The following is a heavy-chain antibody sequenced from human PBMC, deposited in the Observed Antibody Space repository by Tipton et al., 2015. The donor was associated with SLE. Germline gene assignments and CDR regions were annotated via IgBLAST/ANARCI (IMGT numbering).Heavy chain of an antibody. CDR2: IYPGDSDT. D-gene: IGHD3-3*01. Sequence: VQLVQSGAEVKKPGESLRISCKGSGYSFTSYWIGWVRQMPGKGLEWMGIIYPGDSDTRYSPPFQGQVTISADKSISTAYLQWSSLKASDTAMYYCARRREFLEWFNDDYYFDYWGQGTLVTVSS. V-gene: IGHV5-51*03. CDR1: GYSFTSYW. CDR3: ARRREFLEWFNDDYYFDY. J-gene: IGHJ4*02.